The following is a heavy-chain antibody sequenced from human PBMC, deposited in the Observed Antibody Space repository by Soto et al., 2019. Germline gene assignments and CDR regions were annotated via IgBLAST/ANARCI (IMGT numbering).Heavy chain of an antibody. CDR2: IIPILGIA. CDR1: GGTFSSYA. J-gene: IGHJ4*02. CDR3: ARDPSAGDSAGY. Sequence: ASVKVSCRASGGTFSSYAISWVRQAPGQGLEWMGRIIPILGIANYAQKFQGRVTITADKSTSTAYMELSSLRSEDTAVYYCARDPSAGDSAGYWGQGTLVTVSS. D-gene: IGHD2-21*01. V-gene: IGHV1-69*04.